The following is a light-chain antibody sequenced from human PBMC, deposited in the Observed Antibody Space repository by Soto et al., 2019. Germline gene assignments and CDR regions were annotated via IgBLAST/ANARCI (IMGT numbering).Light chain of an antibody. CDR2: DAS. CDR3: QQYSTYSWT. V-gene: IGKV1-5*01. J-gene: IGKJ1*01. CDR1: QSISTG. Sequence: DIQMTQSPSTLSASVGDRVTITCRASQSISTGLAWYQQKPGKAPNLLIYDASTLQSGVPSRFSGSGSATEFTLTISSLQAEDVASYYCQQYSTYSWTFGQGTKVDIK.